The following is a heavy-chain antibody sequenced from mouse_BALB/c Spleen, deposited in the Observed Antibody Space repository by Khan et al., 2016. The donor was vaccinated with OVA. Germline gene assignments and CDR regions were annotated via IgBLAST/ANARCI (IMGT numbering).Heavy chain of an antibody. J-gene: IGHJ2*01. CDR2: INPYNDGT. D-gene: IGHD1-1*01. CDR1: GYTFTSYV. Sequence: EVQLQQSGPELVKPGASVKMSCKASGYTFTSYVMHWVKQKPGQGLEWIGYINPYNDGTKYNEKFKGKATLTSDKSSSTAYMELSSLTSEDSAIYYCARSLYYGSADYWGQGTTLTVSS. V-gene: IGHV1S136*01. CDR3: ARSLYYGSADY.